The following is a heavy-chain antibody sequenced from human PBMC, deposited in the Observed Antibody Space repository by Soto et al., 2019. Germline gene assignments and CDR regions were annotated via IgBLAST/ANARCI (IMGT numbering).Heavy chain of an antibody. D-gene: IGHD2-15*01. J-gene: IGHJ3*02. CDR1: GFSLNTRAVG. CDR3: AHRHDLGGFDI. CDR2: INCNDDE. Sequence: QITLKESGPTLVKPTQTRTLTCTFSGFSLNTRAVGVGWIRQPPGKALEWLALINCNDDERYNPYLKDRLTITKDTSRNHVVLTMTNVDPVDTATYYCAHRHDLGGFDIWGQGTTVTVSS. V-gene: IGHV2-5*01.